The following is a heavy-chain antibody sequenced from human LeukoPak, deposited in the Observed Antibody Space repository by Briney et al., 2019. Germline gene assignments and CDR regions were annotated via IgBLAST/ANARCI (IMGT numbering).Heavy chain of an antibody. CDR2: IYYSGST. CDR3: ARLQYYYDSNGYYSLYYFDY. CDR1: GDSISSSSYY. Sequence: SETLSLTCTVSGDSISSSSYYWGWTRQPPGRALEWIRIIYYSGSTYYNPSVRSRLTISLDTSKNQFSLTLSSVTAADTAVYYCARLQYYYDSNGYYSLYYFDYWGQGTVVTASS. V-gene: IGHV4-39*01. J-gene: IGHJ4*02. D-gene: IGHD3-22*01.